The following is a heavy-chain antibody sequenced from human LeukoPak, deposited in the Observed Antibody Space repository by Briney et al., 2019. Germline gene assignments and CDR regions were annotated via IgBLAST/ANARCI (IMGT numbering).Heavy chain of an antibody. CDR1: GGSISSYY. Sequence: PSETLSLTCTVSGGSISSYYWSWIRQPPGKGLEWIGYIYYSGSTNYNPSLKSRVTISVDTSKNQFSLKLSSVTAADTAVYYCARADEYYDILTGYYAPFDYWGQGTLVTVSS. CDR3: ARADEYYDILTGYYAPFDY. V-gene: IGHV4-59*01. D-gene: IGHD3-9*01. J-gene: IGHJ4*02. CDR2: IYYSGST.